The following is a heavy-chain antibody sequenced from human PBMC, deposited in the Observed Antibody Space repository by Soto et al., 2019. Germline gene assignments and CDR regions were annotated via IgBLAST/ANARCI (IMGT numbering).Heavy chain of an antibody. CDR1: GGSISSYY. D-gene: IGHD6-13*01. Sequence: SETLSLTCTVSGGSISSYYWSWIRQPPGKGLEWIGYIYYSGSTNYNPSLKSRVTISVDTSKNQFSLKLSSVTAADTAVYYCASFVYSSSWYYFDYWGQGTLVTVSS. J-gene: IGHJ4*02. V-gene: IGHV4-59*01. CDR3: ASFVYSSSWYYFDY. CDR2: IYYSGST.